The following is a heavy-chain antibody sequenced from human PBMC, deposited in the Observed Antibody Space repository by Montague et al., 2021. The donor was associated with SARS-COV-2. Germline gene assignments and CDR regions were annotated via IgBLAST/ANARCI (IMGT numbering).Heavy chain of an antibody. V-gene: IGHV3-7*01. Sequence: SLSLSCAASGFTSSSYWMGWVRQAPGKGLEWVANIVPDGSHTLYVGPGEGRFTISRDNAKNSLYLQMNNLRAEDTAVYYCAKHGPYTFDYWGQGTLVTVSS. CDR3: AKHGPYTFDY. J-gene: IGHJ4*02. CDR2: IVPDGSHT. CDR1: GFTSSSYW. D-gene: IGHD2-2*02.